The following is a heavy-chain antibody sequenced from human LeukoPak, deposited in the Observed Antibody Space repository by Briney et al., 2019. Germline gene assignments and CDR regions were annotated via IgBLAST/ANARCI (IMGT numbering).Heavy chain of an antibody. CDR1: GFTFGGYW. D-gene: IGHD2-2*01. CDR2: IKQDGSEK. J-gene: IGHJ4*02. V-gene: IGHV3-7*01. Sequence: GGSLRLSCAASGFTFGGYWMTWVRQAPGKGLEWVANIKQDGSEKYYVDSVKGRFTISRDNAKNSRYLQMNSLRAEDTAVYYCARVGWINVIVPAATPFDYWGQGTLVSVSS. CDR3: ARVGWINVIVPAATPFDY.